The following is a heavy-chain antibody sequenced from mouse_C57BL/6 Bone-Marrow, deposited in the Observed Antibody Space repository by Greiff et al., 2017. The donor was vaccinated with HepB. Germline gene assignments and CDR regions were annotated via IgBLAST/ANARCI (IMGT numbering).Heavy chain of an antibody. Sequence: DVQLVESGGGLVQPGGSLSLSCAASGFTFTDYYMSWVRQPPGKALEWLGFIRNKANGYTTEYSASVKGRFTISRDNSQSILYLQMNALRAEDSATYYCARSVSSWFAYWGQGTLVTVSA. CDR1: GFTFTDYY. CDR2: IRNKANGYTT. J-gene: IGHJ3*01. CDR3: ARSVSSWFAY. V-gene: IGHV7-3*01.